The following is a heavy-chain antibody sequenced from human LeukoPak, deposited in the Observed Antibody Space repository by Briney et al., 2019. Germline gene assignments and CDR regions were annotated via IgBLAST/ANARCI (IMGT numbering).Heavy chain of an antibody. V-gene: IGHV4-59*01. CDR1: DGSISSYY. Sequence: PSETLSLTCTVSDGSISSYYWSWIRQPPGKGLEWLAYIYYSGSTNYNPSFKDRVTISVDTSKNQFSLKLSSVTAADTAVYFCARDGQWLVRGPRFDPWGQGTLVTVSS. J-gene: IGHJ5*02. CDR3: ARDGQWLVRGPRFDP. CDR2: IYYSGST. D-gene: IGHD6-19*01.